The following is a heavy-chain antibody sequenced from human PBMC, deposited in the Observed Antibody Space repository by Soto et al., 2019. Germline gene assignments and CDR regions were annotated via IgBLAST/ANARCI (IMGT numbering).Heavy chain of an antibody. Sequence: GVSLRLSCAASGFSFSSYSMNWVRQAPGKGLEWVSSISSSYIYYADSVKGRFTISRDNAKNSLYRQMNSLRAEDTAVYYCARVNAAGSLDYWGQGTLVTVYS. CDR3: ARVNAAGSLDY. V-gene: IGHV3-21*01. J-gene: IGHJ4*02. D-gene: IGHD6-19*01. CDR2: ISSSYI. CDR1: GFSFSSYS.